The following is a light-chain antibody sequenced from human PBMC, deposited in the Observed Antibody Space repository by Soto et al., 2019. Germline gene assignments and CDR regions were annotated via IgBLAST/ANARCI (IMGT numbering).Light chain of an antibody. CDR3: HHYET. J-gene: IGKJ1*01. CDR2: GAS. V-gene: IGKV3-20*01. CDR1: QSVSSSY. Sequence: EIVLTQSPGTLSLSPGGRATLSCRASQSVSSSYLAWYQQKPGQAPRLLIYGASSRATGIPDRFSGSGSGTDFTLTISRLEPEDFTVYYCHHYETFGQGTKVDIK.